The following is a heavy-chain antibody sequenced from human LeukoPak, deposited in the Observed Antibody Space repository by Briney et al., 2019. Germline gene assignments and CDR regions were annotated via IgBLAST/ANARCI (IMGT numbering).Heavy chain of an antibody. J-gene: IGHJ6*03. Sequence: GGSLRLSCAASGFTFSSYSMNWVRQAPGKGLEWVSYISSSSSTIYYADSVKGRFTISRDNAKNSLYLQMNSLRAEDTAVYYCARLVHLSGWPQYYYYYMDVWGKGTTVTVSS. V-gene: IGHV3-48*01. CDR1: GFTFSSYS. CDR3: ARLVHLSGWPQYYYYYMDV. D-gene: IGHD6-19*01. CDR2: ISSSSSTI.